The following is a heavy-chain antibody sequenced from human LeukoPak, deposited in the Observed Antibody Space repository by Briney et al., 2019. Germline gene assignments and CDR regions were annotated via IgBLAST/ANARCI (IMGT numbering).Heavy chain of an antibody. J-gene: IGHJ6*02. CDR3: ARNYYDQGIDL. CDR1: GGSISNSDYF. Sequence: SETLSLTCNVSGGSISNSDYFWGWIRQPPGKGLEWIGNVFFSGSSNYNPSLKSRATVFVVMSKNQFFLKLGSVTAADTARYYCARNYYDQGIDLWGQGTTVTVSS. V-gene: IGHV4-61*05. CDR2: VFFSGSS.